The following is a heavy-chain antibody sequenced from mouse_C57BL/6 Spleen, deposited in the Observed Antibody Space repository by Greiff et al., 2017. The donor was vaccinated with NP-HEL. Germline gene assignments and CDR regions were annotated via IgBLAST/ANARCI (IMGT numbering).Heavy chain of an antibody. CDR3: TRANGPTLGRGVYFDY. D-gene: IGHD4-1*01. J-gene: IGHJ2*01. CDR1: GFTFSSYA. CDR2: ISSGGDYI. Sequence: EVKLVESGEGLVKPGGSLKLSCAASGFTFSSYAMSWVRQTPEKRLEWVAYISSGGDYIYYADTVKGRFTISRDNARNTLYLQMSSLKSEDTAMYYCTRANGPTLGRGVYFDYWGQGTTLTVSS. V-gene: IGHV5-9-1*02.